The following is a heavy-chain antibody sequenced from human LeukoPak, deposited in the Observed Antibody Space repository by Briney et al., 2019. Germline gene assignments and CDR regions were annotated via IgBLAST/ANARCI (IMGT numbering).Heavy chain of an antibody. CDR2: ISGSGGST. CDR1: GFTFSSYA. Sequence: GGSLRLSCAASGFTFSSYAMSWVRQAPGKGLEWVSAISGSGGSTYYADSVKGRFTISRDNSKNTLYLQMNSLRAEDTAVYYCAKDQAAVGTGFDFDYWGQGTLVTVSS. CDR3: AKDQAAVGTGFDFDY. J-gene: IGHJ4*02. D-gene: IGHD6-13*01. V-gene: IGHV3-23*01.